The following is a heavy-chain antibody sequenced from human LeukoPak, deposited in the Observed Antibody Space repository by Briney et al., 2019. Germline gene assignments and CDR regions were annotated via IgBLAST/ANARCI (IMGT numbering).Heavy chain of an antibody. J-gene: IGHJ4*02. D-gene: IGHD3-10*01. CDR2: IIPILGIA. CDR3: ARDRGTYGSGSYQASDY. CDR1: GGTFSSYA. Sequence: SVKVSCKASGGTFSSYAISWVRQAPGQGLEWMGRIIPILGIANYAQKFQGRVTITADKSTSTAYMELSSLRSEDTAVYYCARDRGTYGSGSYQASDYWGQGTLVTDSS. V-gene: IGHV1-69*04.